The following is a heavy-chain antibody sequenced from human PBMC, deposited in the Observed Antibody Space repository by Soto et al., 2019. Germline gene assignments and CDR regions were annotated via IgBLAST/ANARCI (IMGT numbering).Heavy chain of an antibody. V-gene: IGHV3-11*01. J-gene: IGHJ4*02. CDR2: ISSSGRTI. D-gene: IGHD5-18*01. Sequence: QVQLVESGGGLVKPGGSLRLSCAASGFTFSDYYMNWIRQAPGKGLEWVSYISSSGRTIYYGDSVEGRFTISRDNAKNSRYLQMNSLRAEDTAVYYCATGYSSSFFDYWGQGTLVTVSS. CDR1: GFTFSDYY. CDR3: ATGYSSSFFDY.